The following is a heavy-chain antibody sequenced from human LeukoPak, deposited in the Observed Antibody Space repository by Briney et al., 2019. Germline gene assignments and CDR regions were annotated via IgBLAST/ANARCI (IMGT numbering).Heavy chain of an antibody. J-gene: IGHJ4*02. CDR2: INPNSGGT. CDR1: GYTFTGYY. V-gene: IGHV1-2*02. Sequence: ASVKVSCKASGYTFTGYYMHWVRQAPGQGLEWMGWINPNSGGTNCAQKFQGRVTMTRDTSISTAYMELSRLRSDDTAVYYCARAYPYLYDYVWGSYRPLFAYWGQGTLVTVSS. D-gene: IGHD3-16*02. CDR3: ARAYPYLYDYVWGSYRPLFAY.